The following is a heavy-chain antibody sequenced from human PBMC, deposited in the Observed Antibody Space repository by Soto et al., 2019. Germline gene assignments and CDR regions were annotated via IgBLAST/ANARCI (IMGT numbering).Heavy chain of an antibody. CDR1: GFTFSSYW. Sequence: GGSLRLSCAASGFTFSSYWMSWVRQAPGKGLEWVANIKQDGSEKYYVDSVKGRFTISRDNAKNSLYLQMNSLRAEDTAVYYCARYVHNTDTQHQLVLDRKLYFDYWGQGTLVTVSS. D-gene: IGHD6-13*01. V-gene: IGHV3-7*05. J-gene: IGHJ4*02. CDR2: IKQDGSEK. CDR3: ARYVHNTDTQHQLVLDRKLYFDY.